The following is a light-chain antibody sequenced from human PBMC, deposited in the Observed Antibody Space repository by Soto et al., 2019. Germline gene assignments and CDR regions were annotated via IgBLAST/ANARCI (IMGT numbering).Light chain of an antibody. CDR2: GAS. CDR1: QSISTW. Sequence: DIQMTQSPSTLSASVGDRVTITCRASQSISTWLAWYHQKPGKAPKLLISGASSLESGVPSRFSGSGSGTEFSLAISSLQLDDFATYYCQQYNYYPYTFGEGTKLEIK. V-gene: IGKV1-5*01. CDR3: QQYNYYPYT. J-gene: IGKJ2*01.